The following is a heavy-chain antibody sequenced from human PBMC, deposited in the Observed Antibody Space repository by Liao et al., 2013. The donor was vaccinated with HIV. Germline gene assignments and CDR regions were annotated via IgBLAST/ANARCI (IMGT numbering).Heavy chain of an antibody. V-gene: IGHV4-34*11. D-gene: IGHD1-26*01. CDR1: GVSSGRFY. Sequence: QVQLQQWGAGLLKPSDTLSLTCAVYGVSSGRFYWSWVRQPPGKGLEWIGYIYYSGNTNYNPSLKSRVTIAVDTSKNQFSLRLSSVTAADTALYYCARWELLRYAFDIWGQGTMVTVSS. CDR2: IYYSGNT. J-gene: IGHJ3*02. CDR3: ARWELLRYAFDI.